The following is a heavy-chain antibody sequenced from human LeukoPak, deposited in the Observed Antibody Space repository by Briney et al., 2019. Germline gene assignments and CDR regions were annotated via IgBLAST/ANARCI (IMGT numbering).Heavy chain of an antibody. Sequence: GGSLRLSCAASGFTFSSYAMHWVRQAPGKGLEWVAVISYDGSNKHYADSVKGRFTISRDNSKNTLYLQMNSLRAEDTAVYYCAKGGEGSSWHINWFDPWGQGTLVTVSS. CDR1: GFTFSSYA. CDR3: AKGGEGSSWHINWFDP. D-gene: IGHD6-13*01. J-gene: IGHJ5*02. CDR2: ISYDGSNK. V-gene: IGHV3-30*04.